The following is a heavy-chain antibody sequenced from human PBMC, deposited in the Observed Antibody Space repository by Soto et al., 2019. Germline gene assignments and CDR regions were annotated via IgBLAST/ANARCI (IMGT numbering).Heavy chain of an antibody. V-gene: IGHV4-61*01. CDR3: ARDRGQVSGYSYGSNNYHYYGMDV. J-gene: IGHJ6*02. CDR2: IYNSGST. CDR1: GGSVSSGSYY. D-gene: IGHD5-18*01. Sequence: SDTLSLTCTASGGSVSSGSYYWSWIRQPPGKPLECIGYIYNSGSTNYNPSLKVRVTISVDTSKNQFSLKLSSVTAADTAVYYCARDRGQVSGYSYGSNNYHYYGMDVWGQVTTVT.